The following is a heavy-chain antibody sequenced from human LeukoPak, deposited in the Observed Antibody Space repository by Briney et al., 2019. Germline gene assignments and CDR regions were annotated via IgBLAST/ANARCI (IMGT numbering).Heavy chain of an antibody. CDR1: GFTFSSYW. CDR2: ISSSSSYI. CDR3: ARVNPYYYDSSGYRGY. J-gene: IGHJ4*02. V-gene: IGHV3-21*01. D-gene: IGHD3-22*01. Sequence: GGSLRLSCAASGFTFSSYWMHWVRQAPGKGLEWVSSISSSSSYIHYADSVKGRFTISRDNAKNSLYLQMNSLRAEDTAVYYCARVNPYYYDSSGYRGYWGQGTLVTVSS.